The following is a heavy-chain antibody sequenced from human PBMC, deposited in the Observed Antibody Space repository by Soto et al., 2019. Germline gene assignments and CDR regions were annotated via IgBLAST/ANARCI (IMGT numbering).Heavy chain of an antibody. J-gene: IGHJ6*02. CDR3: AREEDTAMTTSGFYYYGMDV. Sequence: EASVKVSCKASGYTFTGYYMHWVRQAPGQGLEWMGWINPNSGGTNYAQKFQGRVTMTRDTSISTAYMELSRLRSDDTAVYYCAREEDTAMTTSGFYYYGMDVWGQGXTVTVS. CDR1: GYTFTGYY. V-gene: IGHV1-2*02. CDR2: INPNSGGT. D-gene: IGHD5-18*01.